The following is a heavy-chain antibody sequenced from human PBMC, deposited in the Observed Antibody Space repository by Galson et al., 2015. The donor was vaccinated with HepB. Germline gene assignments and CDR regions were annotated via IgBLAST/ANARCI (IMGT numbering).Heavy chain of an antibody. D-gene: IGHD3-3*01. Sequence: SLRLSCAASGFTFSSYGMHWVRQAPGKGLEWVAVISYDGSNKYYADSVKGRFTISRDNSKNTLYLQMNSLRAEDTAVYYCAKDLGGRQWGAFDIWGQGTMVTVSS. CDR2: ISYDGSNK. V-gene: IGHV3-30*18. CDR3: AKDLGGRQWGAFDI. J-gene: IGHJ3*02. CDR1: GFTFSSYG.